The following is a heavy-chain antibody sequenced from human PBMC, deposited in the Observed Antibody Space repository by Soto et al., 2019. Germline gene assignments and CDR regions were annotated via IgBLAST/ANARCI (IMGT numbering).Heavy chain of an antibody. Sequence: HPGGSLRLSCVGSGFTFQSYWMSWVRQAPGKGLEWVANIKEDGSEEYYVDSVKGRFIISRDNAKNSLYLQMSSLRAGDTAIYHCARWFYSVSSDGRRLGSPPWGQGTLVTVSS. D-gene: IGHD1-26*01. V-gene: IGHV3-7*01. CDR1: GFTFQSYW. CDR3: ARWFYSVSSDGRRLGSPP. J-gene: IGHJ4*02. CDR2: IKEDGSEE.